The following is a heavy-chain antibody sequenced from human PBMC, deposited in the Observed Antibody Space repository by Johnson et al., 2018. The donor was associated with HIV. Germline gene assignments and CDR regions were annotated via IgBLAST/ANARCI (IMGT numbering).Heavy chain of an antibody. D-gene: IGHD5-18*01. Sequence: VQLVESGGGLVQPGGSLRLSCAASGFTFSSYWMHWVRQAPGQGLVWVSRINSDGSSTSYADSVKGRFTISRDNAKNTLYLQMNSLRAEDTAVYYCAREGYSYGYDALDIWGQGTMVTVSS. CDR1: GFTFSSYW. V-gene: IGHV3-74*01. J-gene: IGHJ3*02. CDR2: INSDGSST. CDR3: AREGYSYGYDALDI.